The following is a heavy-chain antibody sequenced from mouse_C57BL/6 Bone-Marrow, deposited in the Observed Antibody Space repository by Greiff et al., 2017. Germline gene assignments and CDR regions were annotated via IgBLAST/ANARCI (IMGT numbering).Heavy chain of an antibody. CDR3: ARLPPYEYDGDYYAMDY. J-gene: IGHJ4*01. D-gene: IGHD2-4*01. CDR2: INPGSGGT. CDR1: GYAFTNYL. V-gene: IGHV1-54*01. Sequence: VQLQQSGAELVRPGTSVKVSCKASGYAFTNYLIEWVKQRPGQGLEWIGVINPGSGGTNYNEKFKGKATLTADKSSSTAYMQLSSLTSEDSAVYFCARLPPYEYDGDYYAMDYWGQGTSVTVSS.